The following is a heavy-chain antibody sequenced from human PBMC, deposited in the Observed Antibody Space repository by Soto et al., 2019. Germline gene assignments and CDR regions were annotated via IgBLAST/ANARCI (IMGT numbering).Heavy chain of an antibody. V-gene: IGHV4-59*12. CDR2: IYYSGST. CDR1: GGSISSYY. D-gene: IGHD2-15*01. J-gene: IGHJ4*02. CDR3: DRMKAEFDY. Sequence: SETLSLTCTVSGGSISSYYWSWIRQPPGKGLEWIGYIYYSGSTNYNPSLKSRVTISVDRSKNQFSLKLSSVTAADTAVYYCDRMKAEFDYWGQGTLVTVSS.